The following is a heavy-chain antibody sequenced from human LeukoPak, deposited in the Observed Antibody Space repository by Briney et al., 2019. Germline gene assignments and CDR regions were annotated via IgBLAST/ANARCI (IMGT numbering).Heavy chain of an antibody. J-gene: IGHJ5*02. CDR3: ARSANPGVHEFDP. CDR2: ITSSSNI. D-gene: IGHD6-6*01. CDR1: RFTFSSYA. Sequence: GGSLRLSCEASRFTFSSYAMAWVRQAPGKGLEWLSYITSSSNINYADSVKGRFTISRDNAKNSLYLQMNSLRDEDTAVYYCARSANPGVHEFDPWGQGTLVTVSS. V-gene: IGHV3-48*02.